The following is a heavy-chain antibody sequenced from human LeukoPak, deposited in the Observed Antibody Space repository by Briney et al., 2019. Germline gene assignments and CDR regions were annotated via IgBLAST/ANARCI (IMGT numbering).Heavy chain of an antibody. Sequence: HAGGSLRLSCAASGFSFSSFAMTWVSQAPGKGLEWVSTIRSNGATAYNADSVKGRFTISRDNSKNTVYLQMNSLRVEDTAIYYCARGQEFDDGVFDSWGQGTLVTVSS. J-gene: IGHJ4*02. CDR2: IRSNGATA. D-gene: IGHD1-1*01. CDR3: ARGQEFDDGVFDS. V-gene: IGHV3-23*01. CDR1: GFSFSSFA.